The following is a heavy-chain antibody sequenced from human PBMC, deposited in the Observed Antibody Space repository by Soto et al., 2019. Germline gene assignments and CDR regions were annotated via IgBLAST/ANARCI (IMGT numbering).Heavy chain of an antibody. V-gene: IGHV4-34*01. CDR1: GGSFSGYY. J-gene: IGHJ4*02. CDR3: ARSMGVVRQFDY. D-gene: IGHD3-10*01. Sequence: QVQLQQWGAGLLKPSETLSLTCAVYGGSFSGYYWSWIRQPPGKGLEWIGGINHSGSTNYNPSLKSRVTISVDTDKNQFSLKLSSVTAADTAVYYWARSMGVVRQFDYWGQGTLVTVSS. CDR2: INHSGST.